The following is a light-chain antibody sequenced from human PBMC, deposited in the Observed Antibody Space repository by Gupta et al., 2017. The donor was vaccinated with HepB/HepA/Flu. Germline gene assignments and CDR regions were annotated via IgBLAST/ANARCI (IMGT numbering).Light chain of an antibody. Sequence: EIVLTQSPGTLSLSPGERATLSCRASQTVTNNYLAWYQQRPGQTPRLLIYDASTRATAFPDRFSASGSGTDFTLTISSLEPEDFAVYYCQNYCTSPRKFGQGTKMEIK. CDR1: QTVTNNY. J-gene: IGKJ2*01. CDR2: DAS. CDR3: QNYCTSPRK. V-gene: IGKV3-20*01.